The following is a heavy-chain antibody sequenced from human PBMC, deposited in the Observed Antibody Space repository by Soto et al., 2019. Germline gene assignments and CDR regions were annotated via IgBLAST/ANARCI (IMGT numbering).Heavy chain of an antibody. J-gene: IGHJ4*02. V-gene: IGHV4-59*01. Sequence: QVQLQESGPGLVKPSETLSLTCTVSGGSISSYYWNWIRQPPGKGLEWIGYIYNSGNTNYNPSLRSRVTRSVDPSKTQFSLKLTSVTAADTAVYYCAAPPRYWGQGTLVTVSS. D-gene: IGHD6-6*01. CDR1: GGSISSYY. CDR3: AAPPRY. CDR2: IYNSGNT.